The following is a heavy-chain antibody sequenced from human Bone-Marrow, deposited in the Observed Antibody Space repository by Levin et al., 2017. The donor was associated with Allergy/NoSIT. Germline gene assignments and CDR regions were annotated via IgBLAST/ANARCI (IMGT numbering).Heavy chain of an antibody. J-gene: IGHJ4*02. CDR1: GFTFSSYA. Sequence: GESLKISCAASGFTFSSYAMSWVRQAPGKGLEWVSAISGSGGSTYYADSVKGRFTISRDNSKNTLYLQMNSLRAEDTAVYYCAKLTGLRNNPIRFLEWLSRYYFDYWGQGTLVTVSS. CDR3: AKLTGLRNNPIRFLEWLSRYYFDY. D-gene: IGHD3-3*01. V-gene: IGHV3-23*01. CDR2: ISGSGGST.